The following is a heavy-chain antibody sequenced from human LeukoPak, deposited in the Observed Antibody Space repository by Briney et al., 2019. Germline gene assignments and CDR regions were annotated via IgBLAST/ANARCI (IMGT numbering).Heavy chain of an antibody. CDR2: INHSGST. CDR3: ARGDYYGSGSYYWFDP. D-gene: IGHD3-10*01. J-gene: IGHJ5*02. V-gene: IGHV4-34*01. Sequence: PSETLSLTCAVYAGSFSGYYWSWIRQPPGKGLEWIGEINHSGSTNYNPSLKSRVTISVDTSKNQFSLKLSSVTAADTAVYYCARGDYYGSGSYYWFDPWGQGTLVTVSS. CDR1: AGSFSGYY.